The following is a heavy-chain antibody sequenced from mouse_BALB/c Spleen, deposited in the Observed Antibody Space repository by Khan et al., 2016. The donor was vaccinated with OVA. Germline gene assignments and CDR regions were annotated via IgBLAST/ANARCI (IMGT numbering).Heavy chain of an antibody. CDR2: IYPGDGNT. V-gene: IGHV1-87*01. J-gene: IGHJ2*01. Sequence: QVQLQQSGTELARPGASVKLSCKASGYTFTSYWMQWVKQRPGQGLEWIGAIYPGDGNTRYTQKFKGKATLTADKSSSKAYMQLSSLASEDSAVYFCVRGGITTGYFDYWAKAPLSQSPQ. CDR3: VRGGITTGYFDY. D-gene: IGHD1-1*01. CDR1: GYTFTSYW.